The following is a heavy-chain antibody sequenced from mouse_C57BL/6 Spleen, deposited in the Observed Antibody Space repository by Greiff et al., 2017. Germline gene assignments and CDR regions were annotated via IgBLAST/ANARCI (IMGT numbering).Heavy chain of an antibody. V-gene: IGHV1-80*01. CDR3: AREGYYGSPSSLWDFGY. CDR2: IYPGDGDT. J-gene: IGHJ2*01. CDR1: GYAFSSYW. D-gene: IGHD1-1*01. Sequence: QVQLQQSGAELVKPGASVKISCKASGYAFSSYWMNWVKQRPGKGLEWIGQIYPGDGDTNYNGKFKGKATLTADKSSSTAYMQLSSLTSEDSAVYFDAREGYYGSPSSLWDFGYWGQGTTLTVSS.